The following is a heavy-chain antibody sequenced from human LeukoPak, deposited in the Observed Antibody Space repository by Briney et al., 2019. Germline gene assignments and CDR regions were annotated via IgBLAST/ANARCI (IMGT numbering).Heavy chain of an antibody. CDR2: INPSGGST. CDR3: ATARDDYIWGSYRYVSSFDP. J-gene: IGHJ5*02. CDR1: GYTFTSYY. V-gene: IGHV1-46*01. Sequence: ASVKVSCKASGYTFTSYYMHWVGQAPGQGLGWMGIINPSGGSTSYAQKFQGRVTMTRDTSTSTVYMELSSLRSEDTAVYYCATARDDYIWGSYRYVSSFDPWVQGTLVTVSS. D-gene: IGHD3-16*02.